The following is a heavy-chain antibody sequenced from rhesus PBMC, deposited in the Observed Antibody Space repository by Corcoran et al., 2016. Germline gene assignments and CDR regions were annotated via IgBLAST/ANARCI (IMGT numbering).Heavy chain of an antibody. V-gene: IGHV2-95*01. CDR3: ARVTLYCSGGVCYDYYFDY. Sequence: QVTLKGSGPALVKPTQTLKLTCTFSGFSISTTGTGVGWIRQPPGTALEWLASIYWNDSKYYSTSLKSRRTISKDTSKNQVVRTMTNMDPVDTATYDWARVTLYCSGGVCYDYYFDYWGQGVLVTVSS. CDR2: IYWNDSK. D-gene: IGHD2-8*01. J-gene: IGHJ4*01. CDR1: GFSISTTGTG.